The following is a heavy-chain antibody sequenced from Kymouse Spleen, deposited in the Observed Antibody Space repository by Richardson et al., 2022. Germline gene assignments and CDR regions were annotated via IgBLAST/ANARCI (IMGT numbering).Heavy chain of an antibody. CDR1: GFTFSSYG. CDR3: ARGRAYSSSGLYYYGMDV. J-gene: IGHJ6*02. V-gene: IGHV3-33*01. Sequence: QVQLVESGGGVVQPGRSLRLSCAASGFTFSSYGMHWVRQAPGKGLEWVAVIWYDGSNKYYADSVKGRFTISRDNSKNTLYLQMNSLRAEDTAVYYCARGRAYSSSGLYYYGMDVWGQGTTVTVSS. D-gene: IGHD6-6*01. CDR2: IWYDGSNK.